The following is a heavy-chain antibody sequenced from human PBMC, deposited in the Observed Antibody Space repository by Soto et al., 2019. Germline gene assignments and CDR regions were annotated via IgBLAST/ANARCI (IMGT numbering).Heavy chain of an antibody. CDR1: GYSFTSYW. Sequence: GESLKVSCKGSGYSFTSYWISWVRQMPWKGLEWMGIIYPSDSDTRYSPSFQGQVTISSDKSISTAYLQWSSLKVSDPAMYYCARPPGGTTTFFDSWGQGTLVTVCS. D-gene: IGHD6-13*01. CDR2: IYPSDSDT. J-gene: IGHJ4*02. CDR3: ARPPGGTTTFFDS. V-gene: IGHV5-51*01.